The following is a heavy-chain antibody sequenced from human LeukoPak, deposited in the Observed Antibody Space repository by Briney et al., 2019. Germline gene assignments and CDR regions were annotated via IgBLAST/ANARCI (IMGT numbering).Heavy chain of an antibody. J-gene: IGHJ6*02. D-gene: IGHD4-11*01. CDR1: GFTFGDYY. V-gene: IGHV3-11*01. CDR3: AGGQSHYYGMDV. Sequence: GGSLRLSCAASGFTFGDYYMTWIRQAPGKGLEWVSYLSSGGNTIYHADSVKGRFTISRDNAKNSLYLQLNSLRAEDTALYYCAGGQSHYYGMDVWGQGTTVTVSS. CDR2: LSSGGNTI.